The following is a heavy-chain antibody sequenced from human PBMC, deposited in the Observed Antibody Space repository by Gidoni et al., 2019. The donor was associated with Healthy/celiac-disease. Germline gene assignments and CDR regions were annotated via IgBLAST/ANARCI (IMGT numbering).Heavy chain of an antibody. CDR1: GFTFSSYA. CDR2: ISGSGGST. V-gene: IGHV3-23*01. Sequence: EVQLLESGGGLVQPGGSLRLSCAASGFTFSSYAMSWVRQAPGKGLEWVSAISGSGGSTYYADSVKGRFTISSDNSKNTLYLQMNSLRDEDTAVYYCAKGIVVVPAAIGYYFDYWGQGTLVTVSS. CDR3: AKGIVVVPAAIGYYFDY. J-gene: IGHJ4*02. D-gene: IGHD2-2*01.